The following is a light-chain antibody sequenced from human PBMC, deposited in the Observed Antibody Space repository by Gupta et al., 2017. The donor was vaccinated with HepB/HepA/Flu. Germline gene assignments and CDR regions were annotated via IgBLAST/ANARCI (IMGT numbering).Light chain of an antibody. CDR2: RNN. V-gene: IGLV1-47*01. CDR3: AAWDDSLSGLVV. J-gene: IGLJ2*01. CDR1: SSNIGSNY. Sequence: QSVLTQPPSASGTPGQSVTISCAGSSSNIGSNYVSWYQQLPGTAPKLLIYRNNQRPSGVPDRYSGSKSGTSASLAISGLRSEDEADYYCAAWDDSLSGLVVFGGGTKLTVL.